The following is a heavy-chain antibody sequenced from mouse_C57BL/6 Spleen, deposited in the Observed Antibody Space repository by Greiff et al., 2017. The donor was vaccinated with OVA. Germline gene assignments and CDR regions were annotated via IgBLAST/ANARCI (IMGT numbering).Heavy chain of an antibody. CDR3: ANWDVGFAY. J-gene: IGHJ3*01. CDR1: GYAFSSSW. D-gene: IGHD4-1*02. Sequence: QVQLQQSGPELVKPGASVKISCKASGYAFSSSWMNWVKQRPGKGLEWIGRIYPGDGDTNYNGKFKGKATLTADKSSSTAYMQLSSLTSEDSAVYFCANWDVGFAYGGQGTRVTVSA. CDR2: IYPGDGDT. V-gene: IGHV1-82*01.